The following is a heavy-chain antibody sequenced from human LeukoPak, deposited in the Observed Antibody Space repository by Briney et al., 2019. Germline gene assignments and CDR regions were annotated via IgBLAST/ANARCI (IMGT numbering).Heavy chain of an antibody. Sequence: ASVKVSCKASGYTFTSYYMHWVRQAPGQGLEWMGIINPSGGSTSYAQKFQGRVTMTRDTSTSTVYMELSSLRSEDTAVYYCARALGGVATYRPNLGYWGQGTLVTVSS. J-gene: IGHJ4*02. CDR3: ARALGGVATYRPNLGY. V-gene: IGHV1-46*01. D-gene: IGHD5-12*01. CDR2: INPSGGST. CDR1: GYTFTSYY.